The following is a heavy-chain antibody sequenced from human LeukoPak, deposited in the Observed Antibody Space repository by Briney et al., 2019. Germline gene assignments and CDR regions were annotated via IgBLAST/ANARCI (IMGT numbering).Heavy chain of an antibody. CDR3: ARDPGLRYGGKDGPFDY. V-gene: IGHV3-30-3*01. D-gene: IGHD4-23*01. CDR2: ISYDGSNK. CDR1: GFTFSSYA. Sequence: PGGSLRLSCAASGFTFSSYAMHWVRQAPGKGLEWVAVISYDGSNKYYADSVEGRFTISRDNSKNTLYLQMNSLRAEDTAVYYCARDPGLRYGGKDGPFDYWGQGTLVTVSS. J-gene: IGHJ4*02.